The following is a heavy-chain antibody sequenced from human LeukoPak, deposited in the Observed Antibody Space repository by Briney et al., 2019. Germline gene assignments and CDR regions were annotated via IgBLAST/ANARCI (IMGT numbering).Heavy chain of an antibody. CDR3: ARRSEFGVLYYMDV. J-gene: IGHJ6*03. D-gene: IGHD3-16*01. CDR2: ISGSSGTI. V-gene: IGHV3-48*01. Sequence: PGGALRLSCAASGFTFSTYSMNWVRQAPGKGLEWVSYISGSSGTIYYADSVKGRFTISRDNVKNSLYLQMNSLRAEDTAVYYCARRSEFGVLYYMDVWGKGTTVTVSS. CDR1: GFTFSTYS.